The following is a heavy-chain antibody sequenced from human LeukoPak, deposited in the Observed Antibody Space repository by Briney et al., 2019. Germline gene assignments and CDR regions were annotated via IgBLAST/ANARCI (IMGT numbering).Heavy chain of an antibody. CDR1: GYTFDDYA. J-gene: IGHJ4*02. D-gene: IGHD3-22*01. CDR3: AKDYYYDSSAYLDS. V-gene: IGHV3-9*01. CDR2: ISWNSGNI. Sequence: PGRSLRLSCAASGYTFDDYAMHWVRQAPGKGLEWVSGISWNSGNIGYVDSVKGRFTISRDNAKNSLYLQMNSLRAEDTALYYCAKDYYYDSSAYLDSWGQGTLVTVSS.